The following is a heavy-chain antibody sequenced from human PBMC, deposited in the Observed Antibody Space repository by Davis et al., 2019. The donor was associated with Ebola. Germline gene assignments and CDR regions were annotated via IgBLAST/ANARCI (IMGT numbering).Heavy chain of an antibody. CDR2: ISDTGDTR. V-gene: IGHV3-23*01. J-gene: IGHJ4*02. CDR1: EFTFSFYS. D-gene: IGHD3-16*02. CDR3: AKGCGSDCYTHFDY. Sequence: GESLKISCAASEFTFSFYSMSWVRQAPGKGLEWVSSISDTGDTRYDADSVKGRFTISRDNSKNTLYLQMDSLRAEDTAVYYCAKGCGSDCYTHFDYWGPGIQVTVSS.